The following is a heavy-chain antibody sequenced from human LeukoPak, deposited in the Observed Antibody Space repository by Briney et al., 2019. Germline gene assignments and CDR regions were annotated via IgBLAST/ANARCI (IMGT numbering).Heavy chain of an antibody. CDR3: PRHAPYYYDSSGYYVTWYFDL. J-gene: IGHJ2*01. CDR2: VFYTGNT. Sequence: ADTVSLTCILSCGSIRSSSYYWVWIREPPGKGGEWFGNVFYTGNTYSNLSLKCRVTISVHTSKNLFSQTLSPVTAADPAVYYCPRHAPYYYDSSGYYVTWYFDLWGRGTLVTVSS. V-gene: IGHV4-39*01. CDR1: CGSIRSSSYY. D-gene: IGHD3-22*01.